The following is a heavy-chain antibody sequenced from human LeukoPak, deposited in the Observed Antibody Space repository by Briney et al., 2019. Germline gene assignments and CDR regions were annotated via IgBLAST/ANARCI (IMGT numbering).Heavy chain of an antibody. V-gene: IGHV4-4*07. D-gene: IGHD3-10*01. CDR2: IYTSGST. CDR3: ARGSLSRRYGSGSYPVYYMDV. CDR1: GGSISSYY. Sequence: PSETLSLTCTVSGGSISSYYWSWIRQPAGKGLEWIGRIYTSGSTNYNPSLKSRVTMSVDTSKNQFSLQLNSVTPEDTAVYYCARGSLSRRYGSGSYPVYYMDVWGKGTTVTISS. J-gene: IGHJ6*03.